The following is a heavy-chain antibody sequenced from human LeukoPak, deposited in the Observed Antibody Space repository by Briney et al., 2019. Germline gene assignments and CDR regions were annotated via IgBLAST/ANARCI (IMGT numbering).Heavy chain of an antibody. J-gene: IGHJ4*02. Sequence: GGSLRLSCEVSGFAFSSYRMNWVRQAPGKGLEWASSISSNGDYIYYADSVKGRFTMSRDNAKNSLYLQLSSLRAEDTAVYYCARGGSGYDFDFWGQGTLVTVSS. D-gene: IGHD5-12*01. CDR1: GFAFSSYR. CDR2: ISSNGDYI. V-gene: IGHV3-21*01. CDR3: ARGGSGYDFDF.